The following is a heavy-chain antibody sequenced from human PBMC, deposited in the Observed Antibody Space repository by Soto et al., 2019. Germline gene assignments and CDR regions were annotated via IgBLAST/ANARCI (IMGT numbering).Heavy chain of an antibody. CDR1: GGSTSNYY. V-gene: IGHV4-59*01. D-gene: IGHD3-16*01. J-gene: IGHJ5*02. Sequence: SETLSLTCNVSGGSTSNYYWTWVRQSPEKGLEWIGYMYYNGNINYNPSLKSRVTISIDTSKNQFSLTLKSVTAADTAVYYCASGGNWFDPWGQGVLVTVS. CDR3: ASGGNWFDP. CDR2: MYYNGNI.